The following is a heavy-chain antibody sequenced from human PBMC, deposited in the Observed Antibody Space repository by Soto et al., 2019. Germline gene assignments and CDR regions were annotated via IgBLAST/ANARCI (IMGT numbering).Heavy chain of an antibody. Sequence: SQTLSLTCAISGDSVSSNSAAWTWIRQSPSRGLEFLGRTYYRSKWYNDYAISVKSRITINPDTSKNQFSLQLNSVTPEDTAVYYCAREVEHQLAYNWFDPWGQGTLVTVSS. J-gene: IGHJ5*02. V-gene: IGHV6-1*01. D-gene: IGHD6-13*01. CDR2: TYYRSKWYN. CDR1: GDSVSSNSAA. CDR3: AREVEHQLAYNWFDP.